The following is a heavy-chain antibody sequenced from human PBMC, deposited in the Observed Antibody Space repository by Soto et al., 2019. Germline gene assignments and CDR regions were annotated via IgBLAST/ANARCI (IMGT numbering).Heavy chain of an antibody. D-gene: IGHD3-22*01. J-gene: IGHJ4*02. CDR1: GFSLSTSGVC. CDR2: IDWDDDK. V-gene: IGHV2-70*11. Sequence: SGPTLVNPTQTLTLTCTFSGFSLSTSGVCVSWIRQPPGKALEWLARIDWDDDKYYRTSLKTRLTISKDTSKTQVVLTMTNMDPVDTATYYCARNRLADSSGYYYSSLPYYFDYWGQGTLVTVSS. CDR3: ARNRLADSSGYYYSSLPYYFDY.